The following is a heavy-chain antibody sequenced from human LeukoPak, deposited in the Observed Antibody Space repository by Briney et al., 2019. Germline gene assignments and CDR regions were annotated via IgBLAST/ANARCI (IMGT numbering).Heavy chain of an antibody. CDR2: ISGSGGST. CDR3: AKDRAVPAAILSWQQQLVSAEYFQH. Sequence: PGGSLRLSCAASGFTFSSYAMSWVRQAPGKGLEWVSAISGSGGSTYYADSVKGRFTISRDNSKNTLYLQMNSLRAEDTAVYYCAKDRAVPAAILSWQQQLVSAEYFQHWGQGTLVTVSS. D-gene: IGHD2-2*01. V-gene: IGHV3-23*01. J-gene: IGHJ1*01. CDR1: GFTFSSYA.